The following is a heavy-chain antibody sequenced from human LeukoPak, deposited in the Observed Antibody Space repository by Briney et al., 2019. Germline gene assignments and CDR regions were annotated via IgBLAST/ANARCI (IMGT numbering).Heavy chain of an antibody. D-gene: IGHD3-22*01. CDR3: ARLSQSPDYYSNGGYYYLGY. Sequence: SETLSLTCTVSGGSISSYYWSWIRQPAGKGLEWIGRIYTSGSTNYNPSLKSRVTMSVDTSKNQFSLKLSSVTAADTAVYYCARLSQSPDYYSNGGYYYLGYWGQGTPVTVSS. CDR1: GGSISSYY. V-gene: IGHV4-4*07. CDR2: IYTSGST. J-gene: IGHJ4*02.